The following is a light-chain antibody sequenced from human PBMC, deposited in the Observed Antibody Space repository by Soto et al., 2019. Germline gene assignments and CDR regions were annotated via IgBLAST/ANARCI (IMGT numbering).Light chain of an antibody. Sequence: DIQMNQSPSSLSAPVGDRVTITCRASQSISSYLNWYQQKPGKAPKLLIYAASSLQSGVPSRFSGSGSGTDFTLTISSLQPEDFATYYCQQSYSTTWTFGQGTKVDIK. J-gene: IGKJ1*01. CDR3: QQSYSTTWT. CDR1: QSISSY. CDR2: AAS. V-gene: IGKV1-39*01.